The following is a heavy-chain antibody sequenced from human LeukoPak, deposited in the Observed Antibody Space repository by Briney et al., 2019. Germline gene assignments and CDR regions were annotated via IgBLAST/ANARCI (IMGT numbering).Heavy chain of an antibody. CDR3: ARDGDYYGSGSYYGFY. Sequence: GASVKVSCKASGGTLSSYAISWVRQAPGQGLEWMGGIIPIFGTANYAQKFQGRVTITADESTSTAYMELSSLRSEDTAVYYCARDGDYYGSGSYYGFYWGQGTLVTVSS. J-gene: IGHJ4*02. D-gene: IGHD3-10*01. CDR2: IIPIFGTA. V-gene: IGHV1-69*13. CDR1: GGTLSSYA.